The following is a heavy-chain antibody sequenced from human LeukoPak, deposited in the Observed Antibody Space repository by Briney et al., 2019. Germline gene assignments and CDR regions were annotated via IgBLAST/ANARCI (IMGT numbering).Heavy chain of an antibody. V-gene: IGHV1-18*04. CDR1: GYTLTSFG. CDR2: IGAYNGDT. J-gene: IGHJ4*02. Sequence: ASLTLSCTPSGYTLTSFGISWVRQAPGQGLEWMGWIGAYNGDTNYAQKFQGRVTMTTDTSTSTAYMDLRSLRSDDTAVYYCTRDHCRGDNCPSFDYWGQGTLVTVSS. D-gene: IGHD2-15*01. CDR3: TRDHCRGDNCPSFDY.